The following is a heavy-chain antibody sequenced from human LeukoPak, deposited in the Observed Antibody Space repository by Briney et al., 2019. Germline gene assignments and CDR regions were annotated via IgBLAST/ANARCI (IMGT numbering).Heavy chain of an antibody. Sequence: PGGSLRLSRAASGFTFSSYAMSSVRQAPGKGLEWVSAISGSGGSTYYADSVKGRFTISRDNSKNTLYLQMNSLRAEDTAVYYCAKGDCSSTSCYAPYYYYGMDVWGQGTTVTVSS. J-gene: IGHJ6*02. CDR2: ISGSGGST. D-gene: IGHD2-2*01. V-gene: IGHV3-23*01. CDR1: GFTFSSYA. CDR3: AKGDCSSTSCYAPYYYYGMDV.